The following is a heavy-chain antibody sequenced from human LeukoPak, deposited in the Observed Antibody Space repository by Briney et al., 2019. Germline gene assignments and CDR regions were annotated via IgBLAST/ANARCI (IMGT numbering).Heavy chain of an antibody. CDR3: ARTSSWYAGAWFDS. J-gene: IGHJ5*01. Sequence: KTSETLSLTCTVSRGSIRTADYYWAWVRQPPGEGLEWLGSIYFSGTPYFNPSLKRRVAVSIDTSKNQFSLKVTSVNASDTAVYFCARTSSWYAGAWFDSWGQGTLVTVSS. V-gene: IGHV4-39*01. CDR1: RGSIRTADYY. CDR2: IYFSGTP. D-gene: IGHD6-13*01.